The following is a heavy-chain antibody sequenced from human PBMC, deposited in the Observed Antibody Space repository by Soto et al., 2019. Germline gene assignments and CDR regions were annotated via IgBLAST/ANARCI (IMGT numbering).Heavy chain of an antibody. CDR2: IYYSGST. CDR1: GGSISSGDYY. Sequence: QVQLQESGPGLVKPSQTLSLTCTVSGGSISSGDYYWSWIRQPPGKGLEWIGYIYYSGSTYYNPSLKSRVTISVDTSKNQFSLKLSSVTAADTAVYYCARESVVKTDYGDYVLTSYGMDVWGQGTTVTVSS. CDR3: ARESVVKTDYGDYVLTSYGMDV. D-gene: IGHD4-17*01. V-gene: IGHV4-30-4*01. J-gene: IGHJ6*02.